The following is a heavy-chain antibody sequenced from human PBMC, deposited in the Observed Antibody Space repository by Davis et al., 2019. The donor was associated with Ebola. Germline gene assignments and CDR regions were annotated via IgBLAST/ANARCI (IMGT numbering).Heavy chain of an antibody. CDR1: GDSFTSHW. J-gene: IGHJ5*01. D-gene: IGHD6-19*01. V-gene: IGHV5-51*01. CDR2: IYPGDSDT. Sequence: GEFLKISCKDSGDSFTSHWIGWVRQMPGKGLEWMGIIYPGDSDTRYSPSFQGQVTISVDKSINTAYLRWSSLKASDTAVYFCARGEDNRGWTSGWWFDSWGQGTRVTVST. CDR3: ARGEDNRGWTSGWWFDS.